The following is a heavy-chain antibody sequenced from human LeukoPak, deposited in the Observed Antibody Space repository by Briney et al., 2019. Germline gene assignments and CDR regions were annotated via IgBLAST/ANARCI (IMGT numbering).Heavy chain of an antibody. CDR3: ARSGRYDYVWGSYRYTGHFDY. CDR2: INHSGST. D-gene: IGHD3-16*02. V-gene: IGHV4-34*01. Sequence: SETLSLTCAVYGGSFSGYYWSWIRQPPGKGLEWIGEINHSGSTNYNPSLKSRVTISVDTSKNQFSLKLSSVTAADTAVYYCARSGRYDYVWGSYRYTGHFDYRGQGTLVTVSS. CDR1: GGSFSGYY. J-gene: IGHJ4*02.